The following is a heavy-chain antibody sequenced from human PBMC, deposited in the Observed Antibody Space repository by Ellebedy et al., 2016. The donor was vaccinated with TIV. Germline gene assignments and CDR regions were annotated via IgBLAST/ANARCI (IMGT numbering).Heavy chain of an antibody. J-gene: IGHJ3*02. D-gene: IGHD4-23*01. CDR1: GLTFSSHA. V-gene: IGHV3-23*01. CDR3: ARDPVGVGPSFDI. Sequence: GESLKISCAASGLTFSSHAMSWVRQAPGKGLEWVSSFSGSGGNPYYADSVKGRFTISRDNSKDPLYLQVTSLRAEDTAVYYCARDPVGVGPSFDIWGQGTMVTVSS. CDR2: FSGSGGNP.